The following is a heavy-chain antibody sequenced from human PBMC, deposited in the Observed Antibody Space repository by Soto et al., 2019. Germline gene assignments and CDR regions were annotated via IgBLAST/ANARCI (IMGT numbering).Heavy chain of an antibody. J-gene: IGHJ3*02. V-gene: IGHV1-69*06. D-gene: IGHD3-22*01. Sequence: ASVKVSCKASGGTFSSYAISWVRQAPGQGLEWMGGIIPIFGTANYAQKFKGRVTITADKSTSTAYMELSSLRSEDTAVYYCARADSSGYYYVDSAFDIWGQGTMVTVSS. CDR1: GGTFSSYA. CDR3: ARADSSGYYYVDSAFDI. CDR2: IIPIFGTA.